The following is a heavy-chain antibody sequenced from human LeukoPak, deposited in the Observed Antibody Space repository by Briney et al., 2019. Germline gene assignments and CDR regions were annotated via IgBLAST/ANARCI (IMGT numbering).Heavy chain of an antibody. V-gene: IGHV4-31*03. CDR3: ARDLVASGSYYRGFDP. Sequence: PSQTLSLTCTVSGGSISSGGYYWSWIRRHPGKGLEWIGYIYYSGRTYYNPSLKSRVTISVDTSKNQFSLRLRSVTAADTAVYYCARDLVASGSYYRGFDPWGQGTLVTVSS. CDR1: GGSISSGGYY. CDR2: IYYSGRT. D-gene: IGHD1-26*01. J-gene: IGHJ5*02.